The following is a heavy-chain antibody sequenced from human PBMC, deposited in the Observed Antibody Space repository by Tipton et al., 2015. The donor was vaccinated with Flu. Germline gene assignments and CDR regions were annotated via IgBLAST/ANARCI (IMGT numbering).Heavy chain of an antibody. J-gene: IGHJ4*02. CDR2: IYYSGST. V-gene: IGHV4-61*05. Sequence: GLVKPSETLSLTCTVSGDAISSSLYYWGWIRQPPGKGLEWIGYIYYSGSTNYNPSLKSRVTISVDTSKNQFSLKLSSVTAADTAVYYCATEYRGGGNRYYFDYWGQGTLVTVSS. CDR3: ATEYRGGGNRYYFDY. D-gene: IGHD4-23*01. CDR1: GDAISSSLYY.